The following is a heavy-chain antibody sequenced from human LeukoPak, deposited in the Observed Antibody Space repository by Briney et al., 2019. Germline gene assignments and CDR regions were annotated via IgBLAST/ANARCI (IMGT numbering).Heavy chain of an antibody. D-gene: IGHD3-3*01. Sequence: GGSLRLSCAASGFTFSSYAMSWVRQAPGKGLEWVSAISGSGGSTYYAGSVKGRFTISRDNSKNTLYLQMNSLRAEDTAVYYCAKGALYYDFWSGLDAFDIWGQGTMVTVSS. CDR3: AKGALYYDFWSGLDAFDI. J-gene: IGHJ3*02. CDR1: GFTFSSYA. CDR2: ISGSGGST. V-gene: IGHV3-23*01.